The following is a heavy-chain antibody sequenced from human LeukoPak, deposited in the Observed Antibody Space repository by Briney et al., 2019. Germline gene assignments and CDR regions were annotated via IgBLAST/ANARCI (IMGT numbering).Heavy chain of an antibody. J-gene: IGHJ4*02. V-gene: IGHV1-18*01. Sequence: ASVKVSCKASGYTFTSYGISWVRQAPGQGLEWMGWISAYNGNTNYAQKLQGRVTMTRDMSTSTVYMELSSLRSEDTAVYYCARGAIRRDGYNWASTPPDYWGQGTLVTVSS. CDR3: ARGAIRRDGYNWASTPPDY. D-gene: IGHD5-24*01. CDR2: ISAYNGNT. CDR1: GYTFTSYG.